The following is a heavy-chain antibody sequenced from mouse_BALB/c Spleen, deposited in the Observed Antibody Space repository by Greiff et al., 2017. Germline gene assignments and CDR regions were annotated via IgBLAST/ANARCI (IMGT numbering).Heavy chain of an antibody. Sequence: EVKVEESGGGLVKPGGSLKLSCAASGFTFSSYAMYWVRQTPEKRLEWVATISDGGSYTYYPDSVKGRFTISRDNAKNNLYLQMSSLKSEDTAMYYCARVGGNYYFDYWGQGTTLTVSS. CDR2: ISDGGSYT. CDR3: ARVGGNYYFDY. CDR1: GFTFSSYA. J-gene: IGHJ2*01. V-gene: IGHV5-4*02. D-gene: IGHD2-1*01.